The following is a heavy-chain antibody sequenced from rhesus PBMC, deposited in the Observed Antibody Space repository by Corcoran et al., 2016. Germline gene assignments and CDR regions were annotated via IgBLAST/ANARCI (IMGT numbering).Heavy chain of an antibody. D-gene: IGHD1-38*01. V-gene: IGHV4-122*02. J-gene: IGHJ6*01. CDR3: AVPPTQRRYGLDS. CDR1: GGSISSGYYY. CDR2: ITYSGST. Sequence: QVQLQESGPGLVKPSATLSLTCAVSGGSISSGYYYWSWIRQPPGKGLEWIGYITYSGSTSYNPSLKSPVTISRDTSKNQFSLKLSSVTAADTAVYYCAVPPTQRRYGLDSWGQGVVVTVSS.